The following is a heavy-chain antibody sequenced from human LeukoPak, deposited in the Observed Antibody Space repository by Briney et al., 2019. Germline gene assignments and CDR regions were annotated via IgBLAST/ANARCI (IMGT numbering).Heavy chain of an antibody. V-gene: IGHV3-9*01. Sequence: GGSLRLSCAASGFTFDDYAMHWVRQAPGKGLEWVSGISWNSGSIGYADSVKGRFTISRDNAKNSLYLQMNSLRAEDTALYYCAKDRERRRDAFDIWGQGTMVTVSS. CDR2: ISWNSGSI. J-gene: IGHJ3*02. CDR1: GFTFDDYA. CDR3: AKDRERRRDAFDI.